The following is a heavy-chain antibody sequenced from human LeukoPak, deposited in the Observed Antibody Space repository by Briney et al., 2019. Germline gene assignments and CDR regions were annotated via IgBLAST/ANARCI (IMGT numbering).Heavy chain of an antibody. D-gene: IGHD6-13*01. CDR3: ASRIAAAARFDY. CDR1: GFTFSSHW. CDR2: IKQDGSEK. V-gene: IGHV3-7*05. Sequence: PGVYLRLSCAASGFTFSSHWMSWVRQAPGKGLEWVANIKQDGSEKDYVDSVKGRFTISRDNAKNSLYLQMNSLRAEDTAIYYCASRIAAAARFDYWGQGTLVTV. J-gene: IGHJ4*02.